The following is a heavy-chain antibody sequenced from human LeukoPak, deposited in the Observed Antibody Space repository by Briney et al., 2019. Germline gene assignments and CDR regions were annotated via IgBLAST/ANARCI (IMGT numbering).Heavy chain of an antibody. J-gene: IGHJ4*02. CDR3: ARDDVVGAPYFDY. CDR2: ISSSSSYI. D-gene: IGHD1-26*01. V-gene: IGHV3-21*01. Sequence: GGSLRLSCAASGFTFSSYSMNWVRQAPGKGLEWVSSISSSSSYIYYADSVKGRFTISRDNAKNSLYLQMNSLRAEDTAVYYCARDDVVGAPYFDYWGQGTLVTVSA. CDR1: GFTFSSYS.